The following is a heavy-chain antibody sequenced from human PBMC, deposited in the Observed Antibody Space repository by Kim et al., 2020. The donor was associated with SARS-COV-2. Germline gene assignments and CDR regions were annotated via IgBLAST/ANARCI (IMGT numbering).Heavy chain of an antibody. CDR2: ISDRSGTT. D-gene: IGHD3-16*02. CDR1: GFTFSNYA. CDR3: AKSKGGVFGYVDY. J-gene: IGHJ4*02. Sequence: GGSLRLSCAASGFTFSNYAMNWVRQAPGKGLEWVSVISDRSGTTYYADSVKGRFPISRDNSKNTLYLQMNSLRAEDTAVYYCAKSKGGVFGYVDYWGQGTLVTVSS. V-gene: IGHV3-23*01.